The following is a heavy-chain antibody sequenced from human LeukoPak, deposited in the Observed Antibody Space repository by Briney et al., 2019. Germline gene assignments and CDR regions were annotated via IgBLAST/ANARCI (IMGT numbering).Heavy chain of an antibody. Sequence: PGGSLRLSCAASGFTFSSYAMSWVRQAPGKGLEWVSAISGSGGSTYYADSVKGRFTISRDNSKNTLYLQMNSLRAEDTAVYYCARATMIGLSRYFQHWGQGTLVTVSS. V-gene: IGHV3-23*01. J-gene: IGHJ1*01. CDR2: ISGSGGST. CDR1: GFTFSSYA. CDR3: ARATMIGLSRYFQH. D-gene: IGHD3-22*01.